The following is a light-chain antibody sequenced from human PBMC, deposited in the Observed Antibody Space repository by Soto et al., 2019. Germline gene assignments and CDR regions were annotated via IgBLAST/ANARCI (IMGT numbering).Light chain of an antibody. V-gene: IGKV1-17*01. J-gene: IGKJ4*01. Sequence: DIQMTQSPSSLSVSVGDRVTITCRASQGIGNDLGWYQQKPGKAPKRLIYPASSLQSGVPTRFSGSRSGTEFTLTISSLQPEDFATYYCLQHNSYPLTFGGGTKVEIK. CDR1: QGIGND. CDR3: LQHNSYPLT. CDR2: PAS.